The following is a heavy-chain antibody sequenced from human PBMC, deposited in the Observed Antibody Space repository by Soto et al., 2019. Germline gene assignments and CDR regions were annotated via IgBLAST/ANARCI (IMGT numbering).Heavy chain of an antibody. V-gene: IGHV2-5*02. CDR3: AHRGTGYCSGGSCYSDWFDP. CDR2: IYWDDDK. Sequence: QITLKESGPTLVKPTQTLTLTCTFSGFSLSTSGVGVGWIRQPPGKALEWLALIYWDDDKRYSPSLKSRLTITKDTSKNQVVLTMTNMDPVDTATYYCAHRGTGYCSGGSCYSDWFDPWGQGTLVTVSS. CDR1: GFSLSTSGVG. D-gene: IGHD2-15*01. J-gene: IGHJ5*02.